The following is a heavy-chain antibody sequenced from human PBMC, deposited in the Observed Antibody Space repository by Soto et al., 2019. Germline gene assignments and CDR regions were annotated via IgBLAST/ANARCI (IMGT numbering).Heavy chain of an antibody. Sequence: EVQLVESGGGLVQPGGSLRLSCAASGFIFSTYSMNWVRQAPGKGLEWVSYISRSSSTINYADSVKGRFTISRDNAKNSLSLQMNSLRDEDTAVYYCARDSAAISNYYYDMDVWGQGTTVTVSS. V-gene: IGHV3-48*02. CDR1: GFIFSTYS. CDR3: ARDSAAISNYYYDMDV. D-gene: IGHD2-2*01. CDR2: ISRSSSTI. J-gene: IGHJ6*02.